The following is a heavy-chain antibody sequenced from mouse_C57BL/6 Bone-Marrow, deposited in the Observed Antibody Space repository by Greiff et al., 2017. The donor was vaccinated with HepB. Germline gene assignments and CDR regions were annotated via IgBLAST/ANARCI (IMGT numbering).Heavy chain of an antibody. Sequence: LQPGAELVKPGASVKLSCKASGYTFISYWMHWVKQRPGQGLEWIGMIHPNSGSTNYNETFKSKATLTVDKSSSTAYMQLSSLTSEDSAVYYCARSPYYGSLYYFDCWGQGTTLTVSS. J-gene: IGHJ2*01. D-gene: IGHD1-1*01. CDR2: IHPNSGST. CDR1: GYTFISYW. V-gene: IGHV1-64*01. CDR3: ARSPYYGSLYYFDC.